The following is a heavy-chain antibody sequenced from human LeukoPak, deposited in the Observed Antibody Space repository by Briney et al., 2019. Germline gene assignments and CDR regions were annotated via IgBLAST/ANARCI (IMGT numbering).Heavy chain of an antibody. CDR3: ARSREPGVYLMFRNPDHQFDI. D-gene: IGHD2-8*01. CDR2: ISSSSSYI. CDR1: GFTFSSYS. J-gene: IGHJ3*02. Sequence: PGGSLRLSCAASGFTFSSYSMNWVRQAPGKGLEWVSSISSSSSYIYYADSVKGRFTISRDNAKNSLYLQMNSLRAEDTAVYYCARSREPGVYLMFRNPDHQFDIWGQGTMVTVSS. V-gene: IGHV3-21*01.